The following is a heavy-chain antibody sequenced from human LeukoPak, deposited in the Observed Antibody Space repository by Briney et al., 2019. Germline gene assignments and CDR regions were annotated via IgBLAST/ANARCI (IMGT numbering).Heavy chain of an antibody. J-gene: IGHJ5*01. CDR3: ARRLAS. CDR1: GFTFSSFG. Sequence: GGSLRLSCEGSGFTFSSFGMNWVRQAPGKGLRWLSYINPESTTMYYADSVRGRFTISRDNAKNSLYLQMNSLRVEDTAVYFCARRLASWGQGTLVTVSS. CDR2: INPESTTM. V-gene: IGHV3-48*01.